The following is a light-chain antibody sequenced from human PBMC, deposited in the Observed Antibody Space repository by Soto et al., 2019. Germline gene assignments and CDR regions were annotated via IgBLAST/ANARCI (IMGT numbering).Light chain of an antibody. J-gene: IGLJ2*01. Sequence: QSVLTQPPSASGTPGQRVTISCSGSSSNIGSNYVYWYQQLPGTAPKLLIYRNNQRPSGVPDRFSGSKSGTSASRAISGLRSEDEADYYCAAWDDSLSGRVVFGGGTQLTVL. CDR1: SSNIGSNY. CDR2: RNN. CDR3: AAWDDSLSGRVV. V-gene: IGLV1-47*01.